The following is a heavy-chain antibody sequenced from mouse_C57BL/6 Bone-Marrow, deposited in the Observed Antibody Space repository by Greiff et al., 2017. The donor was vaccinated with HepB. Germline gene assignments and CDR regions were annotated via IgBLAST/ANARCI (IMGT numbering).Heavy chain of an antibody. V-gene: IGHV1-74*01. J-gene: IGHJ2*01. CDR1: GYTFTSYW. D-gene: IGHD1-1*01. Sequence: VQLQQPGAELVKPGASVKVSCKASGYTFTSYWMHWVKQRPGQGLEWIGRIHPSDSDTNYNQKFKGKATLTVDKSSSTAYMQLSSLTSEDSEVYYCATKSTVVATGDYWGQGTTLTVSS. CDR3: ATKSTVVATGDY. CDR2: IHPSDSDT.